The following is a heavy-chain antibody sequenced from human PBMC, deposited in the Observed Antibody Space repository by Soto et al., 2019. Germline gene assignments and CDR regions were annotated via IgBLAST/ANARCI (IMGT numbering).Heavy chain of an antibody. CDR1: GGSISSSSYY. D-gene: IGHD6-19*01. CDR2: IYYSGST. CDR3: ANWSGIAVDGTGY. V-gene: IGHV4-39*01. J-gene: IGHJ4*02. Sequence: QLQLQESGPGLVKPSEPLSLTCTVSGGSISSSSYYWGWIRQPPGKWLEWIGSIYYSGSTYYNPSLKSRVSIAVETSKNQFSLKQSSVTAADTAVYYCANWSGIAVDGTGYWCQGTLATVST.